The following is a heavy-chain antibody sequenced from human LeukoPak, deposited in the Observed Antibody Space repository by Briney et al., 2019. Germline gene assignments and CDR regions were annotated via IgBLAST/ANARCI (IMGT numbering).Heavy chain of an antibody. J-gene: IGHJ4*02. D-gene: IGHD3-10*01. CDR1: GGSFSGCY. CDR3: ARGIRYYGSGSYYFFAVYLDY. CDR2: INHSGST. V-gene: IGHV4-34*01. Sequence: PSETLSLTCAVYGGSFSGCYWSWIRQPPGKGLEWIGEINHSGSTNYNPSLKSRVTISVDTSKNQLSLKLSSVTAADTAVYYCARGIRYYGSGSYYFFAVYLDYWGQGTLVTVSS.